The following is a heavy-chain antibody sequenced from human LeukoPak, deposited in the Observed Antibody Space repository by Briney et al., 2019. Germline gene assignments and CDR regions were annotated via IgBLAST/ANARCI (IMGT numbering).Heavy chain of an antibody. CDR2: ISAYNGNT. V-gene: IGHV1-18*01. J-gene: IGHJ3*02. CDR1: GYAFTSYG. Sequence: ASVKVSCKASGYAFTSYGISWVRQAPEQGLEWMGWISAYNGNTNYAQKLQGRVTMTTDTSTSTAYMELRSLRSDDTAVYYCARDSNSGSYRIWGQGTMVTVSS. CDR3: ARDSNSGSYRI. D-gene: IGHD1-26*01.